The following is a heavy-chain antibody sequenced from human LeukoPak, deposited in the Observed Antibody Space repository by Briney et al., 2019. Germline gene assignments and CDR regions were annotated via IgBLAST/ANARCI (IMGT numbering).Heavy chain of an antibody. D-gene: IGHD4-17*01. V-gene: IGHV4-59*08. CDR2: IYYSGST. Sequence: SETLSLTCTVSGGSITSYYWSWIRQPPGKGLEWIGYIYYSGSTNYNPSLQSRLTISVDASKNHFSLKLSSVTATDTAVYYCASLTTVTQGYFDSWGQGTLVTVSS. J-gene: IGHJ4*02. CDR3: ASLTTVTQGYFDS. CDR1: GGSITSYY.